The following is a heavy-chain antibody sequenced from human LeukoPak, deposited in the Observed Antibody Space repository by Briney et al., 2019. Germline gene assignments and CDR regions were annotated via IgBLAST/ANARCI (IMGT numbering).Heavy chain of an antibody. CDR3: VRRLDC. V-gene: IGHV3-30*04. CDR2: ISYDGSNK. Sequence: GGSLRLSCAASGFTFSSYAMHWVRQAPGKGLEWVAVISYDGSNKYYADSVKGRFTISRDNSKNTLYLQMNSLRAEDTAVYYCVRRLDCWGQGTLVTVSS. J-gene: IGHJ4*02. CDR1: GFTFSSYA.